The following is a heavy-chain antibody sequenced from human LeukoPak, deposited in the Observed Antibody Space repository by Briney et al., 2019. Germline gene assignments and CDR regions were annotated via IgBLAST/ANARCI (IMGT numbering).Heavy chain of an antibody. J-gene: IGHJ4*02. CDR1: GGTFSSYA. V-gene: IGHV1-69*05. CDR3: ASGEYYDFWSGYWFDY. Sequence: SVKVACKASGGTFSSYAISWVRQAPGQGLEWMGGIIPIVGTAKYAQKFQGRVTITTDESTSTAYMELSSLRSEDTAVYYCASGEYYDFWSGYWFDYWGQGTLVTVSS. CDR2: IIPIVGTA. D-gene: IGHD3-3*01.